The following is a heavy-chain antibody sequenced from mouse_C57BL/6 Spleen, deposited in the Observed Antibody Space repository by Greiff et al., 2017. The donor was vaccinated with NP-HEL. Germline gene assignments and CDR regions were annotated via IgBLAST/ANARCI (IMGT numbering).Heavy chain of an antibody. CDR2: IYPGDGDT. Sequence: VKLQESGAELVKPGASVKISCKASGYAFSSYWMNWVKQRPGKGLEWIGQIYPGDGDTNYNGKFKGKATLTADKSSSTAYMQLSSLTSEDSAVYFCARIFYYGSSDYAMDYWGQGTSVTVSS. J-gene: IGHJ4*01. V-gene: IGHV1-80*01. CDR3: ARIFYYGSSDYAMDY. D-gene: IGHD1-1*01. CDR1: GYAFSSYW.